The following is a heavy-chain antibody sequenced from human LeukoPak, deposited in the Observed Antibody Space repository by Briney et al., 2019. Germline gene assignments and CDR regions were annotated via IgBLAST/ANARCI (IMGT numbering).Heavy chain of an antibody. CDR3: AKDQNYYGSGSYYMN. D-gene: IGHD3-10*01. J-gene: IGHJ4*02. Sequence: GGSLRLSCAASGFTFTDYYMSWIRQAPGKGLEWVSYITNSGTTIYYADSVKGRFTISRDNAKNTLYLQMNSLRAEDTAVYYCAKDQNYYGSGSYYMNWGQGTLVTVSS. CDR2: ITNSGTTI. CDR1: GFTFTDYY. V-gene: IGHV3-11*01.